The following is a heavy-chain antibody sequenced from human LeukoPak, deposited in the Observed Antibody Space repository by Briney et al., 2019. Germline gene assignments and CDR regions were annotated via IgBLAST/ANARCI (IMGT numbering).Heavy chain of an antibody. V-gene: IGHV4-59*01. J-gene: IGHJ4*02. D-gene: IGHD3-10*01. CDR3: ARDRGQGIDY. CDR2: IYYIGST. CDR1: GGSISSYY. Sequence: SETLSLTCTVSGGSISSYYWSWIRQPPGKGLEWIGSIYYIGSTNYNPSLRSRVTISVDTSKNQFSLKLSSVTAADTAVYYCARDRGQGIDYWGQGALVTVSS.